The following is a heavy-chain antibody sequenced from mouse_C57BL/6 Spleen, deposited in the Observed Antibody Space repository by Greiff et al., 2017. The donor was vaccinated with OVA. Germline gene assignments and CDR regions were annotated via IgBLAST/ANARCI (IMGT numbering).Heavy chain of an antibody. CDR2: INPSNGGT. CDR3: ARERIYYYGSLDY. Sequence: QVQLQQPGTELVKPGASVKLSCKASGYTFTSYWMHWVKQRPGQGLEWIGTINPSNGGTNYNAKFQGKATLTVDKSSSPAYMQLSSLTSEDSAVYNCARERIYYYGSLDYWGKGTTLTVAS. CDR1: GYTFTSYW. V-gene: IGHV1-53*01. J-gene: IGHJ2*01. D-gene: IGHD1-1*01.